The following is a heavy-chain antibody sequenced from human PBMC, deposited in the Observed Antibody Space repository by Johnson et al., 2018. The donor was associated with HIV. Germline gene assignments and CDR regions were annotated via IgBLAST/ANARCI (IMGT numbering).Heavy chain of an antibody. Sequence: VQLVESGGGLVQPGGSLRLSCAASGFTVSSNYMSWVRQAPGKGLEWVSVIYSGGSTYYADSVKGRFTISRDNSKNTLYLQMNSLRAEDTAVYYCAQTKVTRARGAFDIWGQGTMVTVSS. J-gene: IGHJ3*02. D-gene: IGHD4-11*01. CDR3: AQTKVTRARGAFDI. CDR1: GFTVSSNY. V-gene: IGHV3-66*01. CDR2: IYSGGST.